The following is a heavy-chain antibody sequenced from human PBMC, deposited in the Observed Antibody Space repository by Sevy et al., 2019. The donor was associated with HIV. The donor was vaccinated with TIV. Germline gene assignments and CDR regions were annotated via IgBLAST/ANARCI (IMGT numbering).Heavy chain of an antibody. J-gene: IGHJ4*02. CDR2: IRSNTDGGTT. V-gene: IGHV3-15*01. D-gene: IGHD4-17*01. CDR1: GLTFTDAW. CDR3: TTDREYSDFKGGFDY. Sequence: LSLTCAASGLTFTDAWMAWVRQAPGKGLEWVGRIRSNTDGGTTEYAAPLKGRFTISRDDSKNTMYLQMNILKSADTAVYYCTTDREYSDFKGGFDYWGRGTLVTVSS.